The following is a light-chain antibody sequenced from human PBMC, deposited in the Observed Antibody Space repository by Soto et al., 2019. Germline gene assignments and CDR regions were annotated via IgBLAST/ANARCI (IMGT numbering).Light chain of an antibody. CDR1: QSVSSN. Sequence: EIVMTQSPATLSVSPGERATLSCRASQSVSSNLAWYQQKPGQAPRLLIYGPSTRATGIPARFSGSGSGTEFTLTISSLQSEDFAVYYCQQYNNWPQTFGGGTKVEIK. J-gene: IGKJ4*01. V-gene: IGKV3-15*01. CDR2: GPS. CDR3: QQYNNWPQT.